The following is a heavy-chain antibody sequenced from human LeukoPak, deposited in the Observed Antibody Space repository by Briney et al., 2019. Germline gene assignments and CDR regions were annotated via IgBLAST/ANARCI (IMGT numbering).Heavy chain of an antibody. CDR1: GFMFSDSW. Sequence: GGSLRLSCAASGFMFSDSWMHWVRQAPGKGLEWVANIKQDGSAKFYVDSVKGRFTISRDNVKNSLYLQMNSLTAEDTAVYYCARGAPVDSWGQGTLVIVSS. J-gene: IGHJ4*02. CDR3: ARGAPVDS. D-gene: IGHD3-3*01. CDR2: IKQDGSAK. V-gene: IGHV3-7*01.